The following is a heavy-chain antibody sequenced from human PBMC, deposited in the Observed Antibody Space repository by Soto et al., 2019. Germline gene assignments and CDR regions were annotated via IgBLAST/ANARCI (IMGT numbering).Heavy chain of an antibody. CDR2: INSDGSSI. CDR1: GFTFSSYW. V-gene: IGHV3-74*01. J-gene: IGHJ4*02. D-gene: IGHD1-26*01. Sequence: QPGGSLRLSCAAPGFTFSSYWMHWVRQGPGKGLVWVSRINSDGSSIIYADSVKGRFTVSRDNAKNTLYLQMNSLRAEDTAVYYCARAPGPTLVGATAGFDYWGQGSLVTVSS. CDR3: ARAPGPTLVGATAGFDY.